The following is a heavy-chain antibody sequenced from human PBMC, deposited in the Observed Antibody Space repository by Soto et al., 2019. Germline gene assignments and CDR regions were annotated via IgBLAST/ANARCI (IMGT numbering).Heavy chain of an antibody. CDR1: GFSLSTSGVG. Sequence: QSTLKESGPTLVKPTQTLTLTCTFSGFSLSTSGVGVGWIRQPPGKALEWLALIYWDHDKRYSPCLKSRLTITKHTSKHQVVLTMPSMDPVDTATYYCAHSWYCSGGSCYYTYYFDFWGQGTLVTVFS. D-gene: IGHD2-15*01. CDR3: AHSWYCSGGSCYYTYYFDF. J-gene: IGHJ4*02. CDR2: IYWDHDK. V-gene: IGHV2-5*02.